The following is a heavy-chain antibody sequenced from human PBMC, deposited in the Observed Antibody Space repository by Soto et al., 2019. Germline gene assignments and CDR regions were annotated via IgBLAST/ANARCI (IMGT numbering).Heavy chain of an antibody. J-gene: IGHJ4*02. CDR3: AKDYVGGDFWSGYHTLDY. V-gene: IGHV3-30*18. Sequence: GGSLRLSCAASGFTFSSYGMHWVRQAPGKGLEWVAVISYDGSNKYYADSVKGRFTISRDNSKNTLYLQMNSLRAEDTAVYYCAKDYVGGDFWSGYHTLDYWGQGTLVTVSS. CDR2: ISYDGSNK. D-gene: IGHD3-3*01. CDR1: GFTFSSYG.